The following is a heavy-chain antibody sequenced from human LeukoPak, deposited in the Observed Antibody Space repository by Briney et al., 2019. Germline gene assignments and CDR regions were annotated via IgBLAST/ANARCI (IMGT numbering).Heavy chain of an antibody. D-gene: IGHD3-22*01. CDR3: AKGHYHDSGGYLYYFDY. CDR1: GFTFTNYG. CDR2: IWYDGSIK. J-gene: IGHJ4*02. V-gene: IGHV3-33*06. Sequence: GGSLRLSCAASGFTFTNYGMHWVRQAPGKGLEWVAVIWYDGSIKYYADSVKGRFTISRDNSKNTLYLQMISLRVEDTAVYYCAKGHYHDSGGYLYYFDYWGQGTLVTVSS.